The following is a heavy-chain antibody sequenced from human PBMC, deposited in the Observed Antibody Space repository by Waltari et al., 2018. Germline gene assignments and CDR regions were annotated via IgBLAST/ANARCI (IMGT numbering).Heavy chain of an antibody. V-gene: IGHV1-69*13. D-gene: IGHD2-15*01. CDR3: AMRYCSGGSCSTGGFWGY. Sequence: QVQLVQSGAEVKKPGSSVKVSCKASGGTFSSYAISWVRQAPGQGLEWMGGSILIFGTANYAQKFQGRVTITADESTSTAYMELSSLRSEDTAVYYCAMRYCSGGSCSTGGFWGYWGQGTLVTVSS. CDR2: SILIFGTA. CDR1: GGTFSSYA. J-gene: IGHJ4*02.